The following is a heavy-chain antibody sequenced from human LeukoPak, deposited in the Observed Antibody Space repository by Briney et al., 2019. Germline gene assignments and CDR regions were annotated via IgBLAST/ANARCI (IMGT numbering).Heavy chain of an antibody. CDR2: IYHSGST. CDR3: AREHCSSTSCYYYYGMDV. D-gene: IGHD2-2*01. J-gene: IGHJ6*04. CDR1: GGSFSGYY. V-gene: IGHV4-34*01. Sequence: SETLSLTCAVYGGSFSGYYWSWIRQPPGKGLEWIGSIYHSGSTYYNPSLKSRVTISVDTSKNQFSLKLSSVTAADTAVYYCAREHCSSTSCYYYYGMDVWGKGTTVTVSS.